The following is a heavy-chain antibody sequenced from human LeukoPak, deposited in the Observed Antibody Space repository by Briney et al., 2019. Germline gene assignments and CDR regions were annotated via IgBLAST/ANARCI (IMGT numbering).Heavy chain of an antibody. Sequence: GGSLRLSCIGTGFTFSSDAMGWVRQAPGKGLEWVSGISGSGGSTYYADSVKGRFTISRDNSKNTLYLQMNSLRVEDTAVYYCAREFGSGYWGQGTLVTVSS. J-gene: IGHJ4*02. CDR3: AREFGSGY. CDR1: GFTFSSDA. V-gene: IGHV3-23*01. CDR2: ISGSGGST. D-gene: IGHD3-10*01.